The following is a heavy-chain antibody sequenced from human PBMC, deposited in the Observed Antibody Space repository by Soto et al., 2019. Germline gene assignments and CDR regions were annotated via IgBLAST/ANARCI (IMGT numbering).Heavy chain of an antibody. J-gene: IGHJ6*02. Sequence: GGSLRLSCAASGFTFDDYAMHWVRQAPGRGLEWVSGISWNSGSIGYADSVKGRFTISRDNAKNSLYLQMNSLRAEDTALYYCAKSAAAGNHYYYGMDVWGQGTTVTVSS. CDR3: AKSAAAGNHYYYGMDV. CDR2: ISWNSGSI. CDR1: GFTFDDYA. V-gene: IGHV3-9*01. D-gene: IGHD6-13*01.